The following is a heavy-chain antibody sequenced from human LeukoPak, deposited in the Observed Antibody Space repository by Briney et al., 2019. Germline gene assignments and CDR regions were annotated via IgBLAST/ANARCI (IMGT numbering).Heavy chain of an antibody. CDR2: IYTSGST. J-gene: IGHJ5*02. CDR3: ARGYCSSTSCYFNWFDP. Sequence: SQTLSLTCTVSGGSISSGSYYWSWIRQPAGKGLEWIGRIYTSGSTNYNPSLKSRVTISVDTSKNQFSLKLSSVTAADTAVYYCARGYCSSTSCYFNWFDPWGRGTLVTVSS. CDR1: GGSISSGSYY. D-gene: IGHD2-2*01. V-gene: IGHV4-61*02.